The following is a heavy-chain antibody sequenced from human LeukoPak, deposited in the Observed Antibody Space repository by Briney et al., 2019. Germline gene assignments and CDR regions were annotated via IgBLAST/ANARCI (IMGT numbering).Heavy chain of an antibody. CDR2: INPSGGST. CDR1: GYTFTSYH. D-gene: IGHD5-12*01. V-gene: IGHV1-46*01. Sequence: ASVKVSCKASGYTFTSYHMHWVRQAPGQGLEWMGIINPSGGSTSYAQKFQGRVTVTRDTSTSTVYMELSSLGSEDTAMYYCAREGEIGYDLSDYWGQGTLVTVSS. CDR3: AREGEIGYDLSDY. J-gene: IGHJ4*02.